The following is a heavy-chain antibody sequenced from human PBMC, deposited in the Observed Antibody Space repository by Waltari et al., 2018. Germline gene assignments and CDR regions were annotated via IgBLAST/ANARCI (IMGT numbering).Heavy chain of an antibody. CDR1: GFPFSSHG. V-gene: IGHV3-30*18. D-gene: IGHD3-9*01. Sequence: QVQLVESGGGVVQPGRSLRLSCAVSGFPFSSHGRHWVRQAPGKGLEWVAVIVYDGSQKYYADSVKGRFTISRDNSKSTMYLQMNSLRAEDTAIYYCAKDILTRSYLFDYWGQGTLVTVSS. CDR3: AKDILTRSYLFDY. J-gene: IGHJ4*02. CDR2: IVYDGSQK.